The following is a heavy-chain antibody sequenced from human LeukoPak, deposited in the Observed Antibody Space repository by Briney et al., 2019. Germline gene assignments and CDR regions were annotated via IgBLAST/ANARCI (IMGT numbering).Heavy chain of an antibody. D-gene: IGHD2-15*01. J-gene: IGHJ6*04. CDR1: GGSISSYY. CDR3: ARASLGGSRPLYYYGMDV. Sequence: SETLSLTCTVSGGSISSYYWSWIRQPPGKGLEWIAYIYYSGSTNYNPSLKSRVTISVDTSKNQFSLKLSSVTAADTAVYYCARASLGGSRPLYYYGMDVWGKGTTVTVSS. V-gene: IGHV4-59*01. CDR2: IYYSGST.